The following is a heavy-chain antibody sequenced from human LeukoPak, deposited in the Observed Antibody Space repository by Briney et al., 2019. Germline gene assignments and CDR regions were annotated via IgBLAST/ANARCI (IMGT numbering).Heavy chain of an antibody. CDR1: GFTFSSYE. Sequence: GGSLRLSCAASGFTFSSYEMNWVRQAPGKGLEWVSYISSSGSTIYYADSVKGRFTISRDNAKNSLYLQMNSLRAEDTAVYYCARDQANIVVVPADHYYYYYMDVWGKGTTVSISS. CDR2: ISSSGSTI. D-gene: IGHD2-2*01. CDR3: ARDQANIVVVPADHYYYYYMDV. J-gene: IGHJ6*03. V-gene: IGHV3-48*03.